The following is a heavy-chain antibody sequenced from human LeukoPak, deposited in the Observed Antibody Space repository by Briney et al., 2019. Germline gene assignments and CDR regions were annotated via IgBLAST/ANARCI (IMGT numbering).Heavy chain of an antibody. D-gene: IGHD3-3*01. J-gene: IGHJ3*02. CDR2: INPNSGGT. Sequence: ASVKVSCKASGYTFTGYYMHWVRQAPGQGLEWMGWINPNSGGTNYAQKFQGRVTMTRDTSISTAYMELSRLRSDDTAVYYCARTSSFLDAFDIWGQGTMVTVSS. CDR1: GYTFTGYY. CDR3: ARTSSFLDAFDI. V-gene: IGHV1-2*02.